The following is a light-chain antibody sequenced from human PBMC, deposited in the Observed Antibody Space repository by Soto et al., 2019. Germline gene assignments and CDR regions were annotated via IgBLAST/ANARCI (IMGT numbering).Light chain of an antibody. CDR3: HVYS. CDR1: QSLSSRH. J-gene: IGKJ2*03. CDR2: GAF. V-gene: IGKV3-20*01. Sequence: VLTQSPGTLSLSPGERGTLSCRASQSLSSRHLAWYQQKPGQHPRLLSFGAFSRAADIPARFSGSGSGTDFTQTNRGREHEDFAVYYCHVYSFGHGTRLELK.